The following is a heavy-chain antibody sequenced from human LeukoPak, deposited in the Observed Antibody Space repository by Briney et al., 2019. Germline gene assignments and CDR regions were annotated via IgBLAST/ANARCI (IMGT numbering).Heavy chain of an antibody. D-gene: IGHD6-13*01. CDR2: ISSSGSTI. CDR1: GFTFSDYY. CDR3: ARDIGAVGAAGTIGGIDY. V-gene: IGHV3-11*01. J-gene: IGHJ4*02. Sequence: GGSLRLSCAASGFTFSDYYMSWIRQAPGKGLEWVSYISSSGSTIYYADSVKGRFTISRDNAKNSLYLQMNSLRGEDTAVYYCARDIGAVGAAGTIGGIDYWGQGTLVTVSS.